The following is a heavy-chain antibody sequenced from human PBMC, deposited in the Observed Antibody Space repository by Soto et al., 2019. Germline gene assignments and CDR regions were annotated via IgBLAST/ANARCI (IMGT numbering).Heavy chain of an antibody. V-gene: IGHV5-51*01. CDR3: ARLWPSRYYYYGMDV. J-gene: IGHJ6*02. CDR2: IYPGDSDT. CDR1: GYIFTSYW. Sequence: GESLKISCNGSGYIFTSYWIGWVRQMPGKGLEWMGIIYPGDSDTRYSPSFQGQVTISADKSISTAYLQWSSLKASDTAMYYCARLWPSRYYYYGMDVWGQGTTVTVSS. D-gene: IGHD3-10*01.